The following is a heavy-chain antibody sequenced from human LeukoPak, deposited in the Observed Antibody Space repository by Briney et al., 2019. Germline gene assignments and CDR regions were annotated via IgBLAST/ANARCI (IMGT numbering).Heavy chain of an antibody. Sequence: PSETLSLTCTVSGGSISSSSYYWGWIRQPPGKGLEWIGSIYYSGSTYYNPSLKSRVTISVDRSKNQFSLKLSSVTAADTAVYYCARAKYYYDSSGYTKEGCFDYWGQGTLVTVSS. D-gene: IGHD3-22*01. CDR2: IYYSGST. CDR1: GGSISSSSYY. V-gene: IGHV4-39*07. J-gene: IGHJ4*02. CDR3: ARAKYYYDSSGYTKEGCFDY.